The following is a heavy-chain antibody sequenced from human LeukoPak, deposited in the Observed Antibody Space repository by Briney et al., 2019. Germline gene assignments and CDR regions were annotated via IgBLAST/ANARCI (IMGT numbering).Heavy chain of an antibody. V-gene: IGHV3-48*03. CDR3: ARPGRDYYDSNFDY. D-gene: IGHD3-22*01. CDR2: ISSSGSTI. CDR1: GFTFSSYE. J-gene: IGHJ4*02. Sequence: GGSLRLSCAASGFTFSSYEMNWVRQPPGKGLEWVSYISSSGSTIYYADSVKGRFTISRDNAKNSLYLQMNSLRAEDTAVYYCARPGRDYYDSNFDYWGQGSLVIVSS.